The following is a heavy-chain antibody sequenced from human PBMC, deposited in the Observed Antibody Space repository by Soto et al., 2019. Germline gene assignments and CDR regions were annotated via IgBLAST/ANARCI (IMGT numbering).Heavy chain of an antibody. D-gene: IGHD6-6*01. V-gene: IGHV4-31*03. J-gene: IGHJ6*03. Sequence: SETLSLTCTVSGGSISSGGYYWSWIRQHPGKGLEWIGYIYYSGSTYYNPSLKSRVTISVDTSKNQFSLKLSSVTAADTAVYYCARGLGYSSSSRYYYYYYMDVLGKGTKVTVSS. CDR1: GGSISSGGYY. CDR2: IYYSGST. CDR3: ARGLGYSSSSRYYYYYYMDV.